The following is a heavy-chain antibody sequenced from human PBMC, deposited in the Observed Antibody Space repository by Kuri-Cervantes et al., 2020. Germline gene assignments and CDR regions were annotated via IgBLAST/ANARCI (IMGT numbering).Heavy chain of an antibody. V-gene: IGHV3-11*01. CDR2: ISSSGSTI. J-gene: IGHJ6*03. D-gene: IGHD6-13*01. CDR1: GFTFSDYY. Sequence: GGSLRLSCAASGFTFSDYYMSWIRQAPGKGLEWVSYISSSGSTIYYADSVNGRFTISRDNAKNSLYLQMNSLRAEDTAVYYCARVMEQQLGHYYYYYMDVWGKGTTVTVSS. CDR3: ARVMEQQLGHYYYYYMDV.